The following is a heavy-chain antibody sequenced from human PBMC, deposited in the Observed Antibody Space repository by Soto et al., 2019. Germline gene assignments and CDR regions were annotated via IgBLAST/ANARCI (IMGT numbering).Heavy chain of an antibody. CDR1: GYTFSTSG. D-gene: IGHD6-19*01. J-gene: IGHJ6*02. CDR2: ISTYNGDT. V-gene: IGHV1-18*01. CDR3: ARAVAAPYYYSGMDV. Sequence: QVQLVQSGAEVRKPGASVKVSCKASGYTFSTSGMSWLRQAPGQGLEWMGWISTYNGDTNDAPKFQDRVTMTSDTYTSTVYMELRSLRSDDTAVYYCARAVAAPYYYSGMDVWGQGTRVTVSS.